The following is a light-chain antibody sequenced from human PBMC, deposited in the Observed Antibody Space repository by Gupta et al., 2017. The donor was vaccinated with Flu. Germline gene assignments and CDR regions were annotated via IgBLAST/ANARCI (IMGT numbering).Light chain of an antibody. CDR3: YSASDTSPQWV. Sequence: SSDLPQPSSVSVSPGRTAKITCSGDVLAKDFARWFQQKPGPAPLLIIYKDNKRHSGISERFSGSSSGTTVTVTIXGXQVDDEXDYYCYSASDTSPQWVFGGGTKLTVL. J-gene: IGLJ3*02. V-gene: IGLV3-27*01. CDR1: VLAKDF. CDR2: KDN.